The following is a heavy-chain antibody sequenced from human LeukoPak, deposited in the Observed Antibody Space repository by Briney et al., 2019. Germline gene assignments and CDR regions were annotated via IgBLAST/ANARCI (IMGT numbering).Heavy chain of an antibody. V-gene: IGHV4-59*08. D-gene: IGHD6-13*01. CDR1: GASISSYC. J-gene: IGHJ4*02. CDR2: VHYSGST. CDR3: ARRGSSWNDFDY. Sequence: PSETLSLTCTVSGASISSYCWSWIRQPPGKGLEWIAYVHYSGSTNYNPSLKSRVSISVDTSKKQFSLNLSSVTAADTAIYYCARRGSSWNDFDYWGQGTLATVSS.